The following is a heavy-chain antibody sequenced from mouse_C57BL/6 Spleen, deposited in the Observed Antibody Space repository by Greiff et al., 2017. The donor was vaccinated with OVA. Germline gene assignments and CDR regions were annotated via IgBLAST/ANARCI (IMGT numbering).Heavy chain of an antibody. CDR2: ISYDGSN. CDR3: ASGYGNYAMDY. J-gene: IGHJ4*01. D-gene: IGHD2-1*01. V-gene: IGHV3-6*01. CDR1: GYSITSGYY. Sequence: EVKLQESGPGLVKPSQSLSLTCSVTGYSITSGYYWNWIRQFPGNKLEWMGYISYDGSNNYNPSLKNRISITRDTSKNQFFLKLNSVTTEDTATYYCASGYGNYAMDYWGQGTSVTVSS.